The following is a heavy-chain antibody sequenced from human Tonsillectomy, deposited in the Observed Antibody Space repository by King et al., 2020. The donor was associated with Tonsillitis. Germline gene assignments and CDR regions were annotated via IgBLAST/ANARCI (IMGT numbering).Heavy chain of an antibody. V-gene: IGHV3-7*04. CDR3: ARDQGYSSFDY. J-gene: IGHJ4*02. Sequence: VQLVESGGGLVQPGGNLRLSCAASGFTFSASWVTWVRQAPGKGLEWVATTKADCSEDWYVASVKGLFTISRGNTKNALYLQMNSLRAEDTAVYYCARDQGYSSFDYWGQGTLVTVSS. CDR2: TKADCSED. CDR1: GFTFSASW. D-gene: IGHD2-21*01.